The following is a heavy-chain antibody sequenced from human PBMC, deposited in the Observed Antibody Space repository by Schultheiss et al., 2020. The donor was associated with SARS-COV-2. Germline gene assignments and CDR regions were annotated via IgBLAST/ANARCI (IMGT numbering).Heavy chain of an antibody. V-gene: IGHV2-5*01. CDR3: AHRAGAVAGMDAFDI. D-gene: IGHD6-19*01. CDR2: IYWNDDK. CDR1: GFSLSNARMG. J-gene: IGHJ3*02. Sequence: SGPTLVKPTETLTLTCTVSGFSLSNARMGVSWIRQPPGKALEWLALIYWNDDKRYSPSLKSRLTITKDTSKNQVVLTMTNMDPVDTATYYCAHRAGAVAGMDAFDIWGQGTMVTVSS.